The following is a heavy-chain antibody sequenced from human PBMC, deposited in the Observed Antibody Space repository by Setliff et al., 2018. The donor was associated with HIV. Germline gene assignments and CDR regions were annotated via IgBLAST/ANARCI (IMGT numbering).Heavy chain of an antibody. CDR2: IYPSGST. J-gene: IGHJ3*02. Sequence: SETLSLTCAVSGYSISSGYYWGWIRQPPGKGLEWIGSIYPSGSTYYNPSLKSRVTISVDTSKNQFSLKLSSVTAADTAVYYCARRVCSSTSCSDAFDIWGQGTMVTVS. V-gene: IGHV4-38-2*01. CDR3: ARRVCSSTSCSDAFDI. D-gene: IGHD2-2*01. CDR1: GYSISSGYY.